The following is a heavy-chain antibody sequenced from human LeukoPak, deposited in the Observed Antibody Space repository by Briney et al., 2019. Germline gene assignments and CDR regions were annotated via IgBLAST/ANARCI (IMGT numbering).Heavy chain of an antibody. Sequence: SETLSLTCTVSGDSISSYFWSWIRQPPGKGLEWIGYAHSSGSTNYNPSLKSRVTISADASKNQFSLNLRSVAAADTAVYYCARDSHSIDIATPGGFDPWGQGTLVTVSS. V-gene: IGHV4-59*01. J-gene: IGHJ5*02. CDR2: AHSSGST. D-gene: IGHD1-26*01. CDR1: GDSISSYF. CDR3: ARDSHSIDIATPGGFDP.